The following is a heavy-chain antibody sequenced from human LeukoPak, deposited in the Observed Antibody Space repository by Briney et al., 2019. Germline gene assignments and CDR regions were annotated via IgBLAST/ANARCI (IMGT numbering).Heavy chain of an antibody. CDR1: GYSFTSYH. Sequence: GASVKVSCKTSGYSFTSYHMHWLRQAPGQGLEWVGILKSSGDTTVYAQKFQGRVTVIRDTSTSTVYMELSSLSSEDTAVYYCAREDPHTYNFDFWGPGTLVTVSS. D-gene: IGHD1-1*01. J-gene: IGHJ4*02. CDR3: AREDPHTYNFDF. CDR2: LKSSGDTT. V-gene: IGHV1-46*01.